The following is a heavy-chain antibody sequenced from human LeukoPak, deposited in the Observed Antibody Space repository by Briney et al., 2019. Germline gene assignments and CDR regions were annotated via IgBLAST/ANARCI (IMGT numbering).Heavy chain of an antibody. CDR2: ISYDGSNK. J-gene: IGHJ4*02. CDR3: ARDLHRVTMIVE. D-gene: IGHD3-22*01. CDR1: GFTFSSYA. V-gene: IGHV3-30*04. Sequence: GGSLILSCAAPGFTFSSYAMSWVRQAPGKGLEWVAVISYDGSNKYYADSVKGRFTISRDNSKNTLYLQMNSLRAEDTAVYYCARDLHRVTMIVEWGQGTLVTVPS.